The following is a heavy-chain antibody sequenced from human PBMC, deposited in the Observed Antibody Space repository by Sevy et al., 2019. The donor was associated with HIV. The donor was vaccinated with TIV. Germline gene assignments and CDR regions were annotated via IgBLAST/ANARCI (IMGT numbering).Heavy chain of an antibody. Sequence: QPGGSLRLSCAASGFTFSNHGMHWVRQVTGQGLEWVSAIGADGATYYPDSKKGRFTISRENAKNSLYLQMNSLTDGDTAVYYCAREAQTGYFWYFDLWGRGTLVTVSS. CDR2: IGADGAT. CDR1: GFTFSNHG. D-gene: IGHD1-1*01. V-gene: IGHV3-13*01. CDR3: AREAQTGYFWYFDL. J-gene: IGHJ2*01.